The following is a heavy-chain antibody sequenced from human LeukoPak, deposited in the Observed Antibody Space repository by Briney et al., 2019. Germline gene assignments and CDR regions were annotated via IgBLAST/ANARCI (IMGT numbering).Heavy chain of an antibody. CDR2: IYTSGCT. CDR3: ATTMVRGVITAGYYYYYMDV. Sequence: SETLSLTCTVSGGSISSGSYYWSWIRQPAGKGLEWIGRIYTSGCTNYNPSLKSRVTISVDTSKNQFSLKLSSVTAADTAVYYCATTMVRGVITAGYYYYYMDVWGKGTTVTVSS. J-gene: IGHJ6*03. V-gene: IGHV4-61*02. CDR1: GGSISSGSYY. D-gene: IGHD3-10*01.